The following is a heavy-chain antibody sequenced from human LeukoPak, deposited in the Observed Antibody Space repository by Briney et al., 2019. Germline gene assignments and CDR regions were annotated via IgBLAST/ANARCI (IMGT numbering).Heavy chain of an antibody. V-gene: IGHV4-34*01. CDR3: ARDPIRGKDAFDI. CDR1: GGSFSGYY. D-gene: IGHD3-10*01. J-gene: IGHJ3*02. CDR2: INHSGST. Sequence: SETLSLTCAVYGGSFSGYYWSWIRQPPGKGLEWIGEINHSGSTNYNPSLKSRATISVDTSKNQFSLKLSSVTAADTAVYFCARDPIRGKDAFDIWGQGTQVTVSS.